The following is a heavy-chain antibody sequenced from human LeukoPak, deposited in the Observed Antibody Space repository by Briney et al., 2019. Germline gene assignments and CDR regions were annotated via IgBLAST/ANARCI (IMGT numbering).Heavy chain of an antibody. J-gene: IGHJ3*02. CDR2: IHPNTGGT. CDR1: GYTFTGHY. CDR3: ASEYKYDSSGANAFDI. V-gene: IGHV1-2*04. Sequence: ASVKVSCKASGYTFTGHYIHWVRQAPGQGLEWMGWIHPNTGGTKYAQKFQGWVTMTRDTSSSTAYMELSSLRSADTAVYYCASEYKYDSSGANAFDIWGQGTMVTVSS. D-gene: IGHD3-22*01.